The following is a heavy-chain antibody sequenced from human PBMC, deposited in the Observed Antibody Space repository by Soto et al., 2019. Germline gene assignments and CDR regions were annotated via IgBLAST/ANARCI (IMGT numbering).Heavy chain of an antibody. Sequence: SETLSLTCTVAGGSVSNGSYYWSWNRQPPGKGLEWIGLIFANGHTDYNPSLKSRVTMSVDASKNQFSLRLTSMTAADTAVYYCVASLAASGLNWLDPWGRGTLVTGSS. CDR2: IFANGHT. CDR1: GGSVSNGSYY. J-gene: IGHJ5*02. CDR3: VASLAASGLNWLDP. D-gene: IGHD6-13*01. V-gene: IGHV4-61*01.